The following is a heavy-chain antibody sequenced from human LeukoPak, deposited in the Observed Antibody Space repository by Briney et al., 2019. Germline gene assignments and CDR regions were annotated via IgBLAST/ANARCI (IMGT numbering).Heavy chain of an antibody. CDR2: IYYSGST. Sequence: SWIRQPPGKGLEWIGYIYYSGSTYYNPSLKSRVTISVDTSKNQFSLKLSSVTAADTAVYYCARALDRNRAGDYFDYWGQGTLVTVSS. D-gene: IGHD1/OR15-1a*01. CDR3: ARALDRNRAGDYFDY. J-gene: IGHJ4*02. V-gene: IGHV4-30-4*08.